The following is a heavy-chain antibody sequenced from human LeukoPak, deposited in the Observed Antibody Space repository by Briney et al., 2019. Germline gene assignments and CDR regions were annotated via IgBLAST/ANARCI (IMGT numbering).Heavy chain of an antibody. J-gene: IGHJ6*03. CDR1: GFTFSSYW. Sequence: PGGSLRLSCAASGFTFSSYWMHWVRQAPGKGLVWVSRINSDGSSTSYADSVKGRFTISTDNAKNTLYLQMNSLRAEDTAVYYCARVAGTERGVAYYYYYYMDVWGKGTTVTVSS. V-gene: IGHV3-74*01. D-gene: IGHD1-1*01. CDR2: INSDGSST. CDR3: ARVAGTERGVAYYYYYYMDV.